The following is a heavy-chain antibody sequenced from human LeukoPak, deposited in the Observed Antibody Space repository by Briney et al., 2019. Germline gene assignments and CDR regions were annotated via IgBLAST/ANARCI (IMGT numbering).Heavy chain of an antibody. V-gene: IGHV3-64D*06. D-gene: IGHD6-13*01. Sequence: GGSLRLSCSASGFTFSSYAMHWVRQAPGKGLEYVSAISSNGGSTYYAGSVKGRFTISRDNSKNTLYLQMSSLRAEDTAVYYCVKGREPTYSSSWTDWGQGTLVTVSS. CDR2: ISSNGGST. J-gene: IGHJ4*02. CDR3: VKGREPTYSSSWTD. CDR1: GFTFSSYA.